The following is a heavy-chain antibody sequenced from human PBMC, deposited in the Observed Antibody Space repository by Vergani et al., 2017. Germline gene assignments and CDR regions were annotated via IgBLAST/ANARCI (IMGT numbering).Heavy chain of an antibody. D-gene: IGHD3-10*01. Sequence: QVELQESGPGLVKPSETLSLTCTVSGGSISTYYWSWIRQPPGKGLEWLGYTYYSGSTNYNPSLKRRVRLSVDTSKNQFSLKLTSVTAADTAVYYCARSRYYDSGSYYITYDAFDVWGQGAMVTVSS. CDR3: ARSRYYDSGSYYITYDAFDV. J-gene: IGHJ3*01. CDR2: TYYSGST. V-gene: IGHV4-59*01. CDR1: GGSISTYY.